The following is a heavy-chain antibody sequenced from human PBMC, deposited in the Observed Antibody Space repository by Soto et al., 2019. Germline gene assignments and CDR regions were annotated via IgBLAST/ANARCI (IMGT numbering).Heavy chain of an antibody. J-gene: IGHJ5*02. Sequence: ASVKVSCKASGYTFTNSDINWVRQAPGQGLEWMGWMNPDSGHAAYAQKFQGRVTLTTSTSTSTVYMEMRSLGSEDTAVYYCARRPHCSGGICYYGLDSWGQGTLVTVSS. D-gene: IGHD2-15*01. CDR1: GYTFTNSD. CDR3: ARRPHCSGGICYYGLDS. CDR2: MNPDSGHA. V-gene: IGHV1-8*01.